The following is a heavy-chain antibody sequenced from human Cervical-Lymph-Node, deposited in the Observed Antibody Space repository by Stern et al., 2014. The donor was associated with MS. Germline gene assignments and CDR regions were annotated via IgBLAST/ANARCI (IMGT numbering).Heavy chain of an antibody. CDR3: AREGTSGGALDV. V-gene: IGHV3-11*01. CDR1: GFSFSDYY. D-gene: IGHD4/OR15-4a*01. Sequence: VQLVESGGGLVKPGGSLRLSCAASGFSFSDYYMRWIRQAQGKGLEWISYSSTSGSTIYYADSVKGRFTISRDNAKNSLYLQMNRMRAEDTAVYYCAREGTSGGALDVWGQGTTVTVSS. CDR2: SSTSGSTI. J-gene: IGHJ6*02.